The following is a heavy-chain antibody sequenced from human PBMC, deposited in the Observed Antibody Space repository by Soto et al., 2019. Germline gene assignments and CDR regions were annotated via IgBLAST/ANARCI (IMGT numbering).Heavy chain of an antibody. V-gene: IGHV4-59*08. D-gene: IGHD2-2*01. CDR3: ARFVVDCSSTSCQYYGMDV. J-gene: IGHJ6*02. Sequence: SETLSLTCTVSGGSFSSDYWSWIRQPPGKGLEWIGYIYYSGSTNYNPSLKSRVTISADTSKNQFSLKLRSVSAADTAVYYCARFVVDCSSTSCQYYGMDVWGQGTTVTVSS. CDR1: GGSFSSDY. CDR2: IYYSGST.